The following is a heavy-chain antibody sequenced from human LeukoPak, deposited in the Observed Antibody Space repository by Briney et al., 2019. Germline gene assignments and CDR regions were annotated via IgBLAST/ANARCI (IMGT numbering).Heavy chain of an antibody. CDR1: GFSFSDYW. V-gene: IGHV3-7*01. Sequence: GGSLRLSCAASGFSFSDYWMSWVRQTPGKGLEWVANIKPDGSETYYMDSVKGRFTISRDNAKNSLYLQMNSLRAEDTAVYYCARGGWKQLQFDYWGQGTLVTVSS. CDR3: ARGGWKQLQFDY. D-gene: IGHD1-26*01. CDR2: IKPDGSET. J-gene: IGHJ4*02.